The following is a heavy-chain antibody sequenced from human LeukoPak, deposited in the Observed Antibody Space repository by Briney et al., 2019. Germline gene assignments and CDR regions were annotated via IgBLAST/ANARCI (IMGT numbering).Heavy chain of an antibody. V-gene: IGHV4-61*01. D-gene: IGHD5-18*01. CDR2: IYYSGST. CDR3: ARGYSYGPDWFDP. J-gene: IGHJ5*02. CDR1: GGSISSGSYY. Sequence: SETLSLTCTVSGGSISSGSYYWSWIRQPPGKGLEWIGYIYYSGSTNYNPSLKSRVTISVDTSKNQFSLKLSSVTAADTAVYYCARGYSYGPDWFDPWGQGTLVTVSS.